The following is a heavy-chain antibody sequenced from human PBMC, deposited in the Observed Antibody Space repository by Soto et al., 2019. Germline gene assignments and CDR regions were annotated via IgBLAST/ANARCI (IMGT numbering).Heavy chain of an antibody. J-gene: IGHJ6*02. CDR3: ALIGTSTSDYYYYGMDV. Sequence: GGSLRLSCAASGFTFSSYWMSWVRQAPGKGLEWVANIKQDGSEKYYGDSVKGRFTISRDNAKNSLYLQMNSLRAEDTAVYYCALIGTSTSDYYYYGMDVWGQGTTVTVS. CDR2: IKQDGSEK. V-gene: IGHV3-7*01. D-gene: IGHD2-2*01. CDR1: GFTFSSYW.